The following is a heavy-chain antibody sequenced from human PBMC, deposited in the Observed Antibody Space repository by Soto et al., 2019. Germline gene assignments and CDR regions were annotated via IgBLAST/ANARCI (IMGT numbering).Heavy chain of an antibody. CDR3: IIVVVPAAMPRATLDY. CDR2: IRSKANSYAT. CDR1: GFTFSGSA. J-gene: IGHJ4*02. V-gene: IGHV3-73*01. D-gene: IGHD2-2*01. Sequence: GGSLRLSCAASGFTFSGSAMHWVRQASGKGLEWVGRIRSKANSYATAYAASVKGRFTISRDDSKNTAYLQMNSLKTEDTAVYYCIIVVVPAAMPRATLDYWGQGTLVTVSS.